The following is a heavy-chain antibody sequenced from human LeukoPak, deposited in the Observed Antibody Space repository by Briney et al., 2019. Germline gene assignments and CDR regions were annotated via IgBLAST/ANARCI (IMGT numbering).Heavy chain of an antibody. D-gene: IGHD4-23*01. Sequence: SETLSLTCTVSGGSLNNYFWSWVRQPPGKGLEWIGYIYYSGTTNHNPSLKSRVTISVDTSKNQFSLKLSSVSAADTAVYYCARHRGPTTEVTRDFDYWGQGTLVTVSS. CDR1: GGSLNNYF. CDR3: ARHRGPTTEVTRDFDY. CDR2: IYYSGTT. J-gene: IGHJ4*02. V-gene: IGHV4-59*01.